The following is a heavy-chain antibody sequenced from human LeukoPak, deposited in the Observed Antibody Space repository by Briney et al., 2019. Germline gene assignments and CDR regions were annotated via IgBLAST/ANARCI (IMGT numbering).Heavy chain of an antibody. CDR1: GGTFSSYA. D-gene: IGHD6-19*01. J-gene: IGHJ5*02. Sequence: SMKVSCKASGGTFSSYAISWVRQAPGQGLEWMGGIIPIFGTANYAQKFQGRVTITTDESTSTAYMELSSLRSEDTAVYYCARDHAVAGTSWFDPWGQGTLVTVSS. V-gene: IGHV1-69*05. CDR2: IIPIFGTA. CDR3: ARDHAVAGTSWFDP.